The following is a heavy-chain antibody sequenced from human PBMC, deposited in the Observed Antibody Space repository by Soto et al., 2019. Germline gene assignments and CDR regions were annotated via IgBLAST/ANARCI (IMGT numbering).Heavy chain of an antibody. CDR2: INPSGGST. CDR1: GYTFFTYD. CDR3: AREAINSSGYSRYFQH. Sequence: ASVKVSCKASGYTFFTYDISWVRQAPGRGLEWLGMINPSGGSTTYAQNLQGRVTMTRDTSTNTVYMELSSLRSEDTAVYYCAREAINSSGYSRYFQHWGQGTLVTVSS. V-gene: IGHV1-46*01. D-gene: IGHD3-22*01. J-gene: IGHJ1*01.